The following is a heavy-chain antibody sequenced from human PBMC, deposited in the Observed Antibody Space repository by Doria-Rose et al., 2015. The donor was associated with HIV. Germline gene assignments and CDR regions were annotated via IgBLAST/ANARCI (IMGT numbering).Heavy chain of an antibody. V-gene: IGHV4-59*01. CDR1: GGSISHSY. J-gene: IGHJ4*02. CDR2: IFYTGST. Sequence: LQESGPGLVKPSATLSLTCRVSGGSISHSYLSSIRQPTGKGLEYIGDIFYTGSTNYSPSLKSRVSISIDTSKNKFPLRLSSVTAADTAVYYCARVLSGTYDYWGQGTLVIVSS. CDR3: ARVLSGTYDY. D-gene: IGHD1-26*01.